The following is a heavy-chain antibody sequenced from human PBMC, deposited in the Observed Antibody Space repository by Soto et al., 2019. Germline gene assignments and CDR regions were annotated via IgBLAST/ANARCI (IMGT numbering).Heavy chain of an antibody. CDR3: ARGGGWELSGAFDI. D-gene: IGHD1-26*01. Sequence: SETLSLTCTVSGGSISSYYWSWIRQPPGKGLEWIGYIYYSGSTNYNPSLKSRVTISVDTSKNQFSLKLSSVTAADTAVYYCARGGGWELSGAFDIWGQGTMVTV. CDR1: GGSISSYY. V-gene: IGHV4-59*01. J-gene: IGHJ3*02. CDR2: IYYSGST.